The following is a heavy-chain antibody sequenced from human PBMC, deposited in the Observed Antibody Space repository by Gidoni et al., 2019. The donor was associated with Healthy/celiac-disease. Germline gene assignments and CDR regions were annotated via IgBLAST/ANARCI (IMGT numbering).Heavy chain of an antibody. CDR1: GFTFSGYS. CDR3: ARSGSDIVVVPAANEQWVYNWFDP. D-gene: IGHD2-2*01. CDR2: ISSSSSYI. V-gene: IGHV3-21*01. J-gene: IGHJ5*02. Sequence: EVQLVESGGGLVKPGGSLRLSCAASGFTFSGYSMHWVRRAPGKGLEWVSSISSSSSYIYYADSVKGRFTISRDNAKNSLYLQMNSLRAEDTAVYYCARSGSDIVVVPAANEQWVYNWFDPWGQGTLVTVSS.